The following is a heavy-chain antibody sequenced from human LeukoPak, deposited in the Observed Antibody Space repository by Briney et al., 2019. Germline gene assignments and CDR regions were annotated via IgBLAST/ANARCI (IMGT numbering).Heavy chain of an antibody. Sequence: GASVKVSCKASGYTFTSYGISWVRQAPGQGLEWMGWISAYNGNTNYAQKLQGRVTMTTDTSTSTAYMELRSLRSDDTAVYYCATDYGGNSRGLWYFDLWGRGTLVTVSS. CDR2: ISAYNGNT. J-gene: IGHJ2*01. D-gene: IGHD4-23*01. CDR3: ATDYGGNSRGLWYFDL. CDR1: GYTFTSYG. V-gene: IGHV1-18*01.